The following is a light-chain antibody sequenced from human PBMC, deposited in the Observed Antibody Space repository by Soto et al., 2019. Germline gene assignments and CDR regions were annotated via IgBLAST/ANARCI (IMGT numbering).Light chain of an antibody. CDR1: QSISSY. Sequence: DIQMTQSPSSLSASVGDRVTITCRASQSISSYLNWYQQKPGKAPKLLIYAASSLQSGVPSRFSGRGSGTGFSLTISSLQPEDFATYYCQQSYSTRFTFGPGTKVDI. J-gene: IGKJ3*01. CDR3: QQSYSTRFT. CDR2: AAS. V-gene: IGKV1-39*01.